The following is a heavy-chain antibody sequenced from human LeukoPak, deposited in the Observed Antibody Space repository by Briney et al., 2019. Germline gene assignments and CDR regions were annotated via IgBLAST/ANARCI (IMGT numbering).Heavy chain of an antibody. CDR2: ISSDSSSI. D-gene: IGHD2-2*01. Sequence: GRSLRLSCAASGFTFSSYGMNWVRQAPGKGLEWVAAISSDSSSIYYADSVKGRFTISRDNSKNTLYLQMNSLRAEDTAVYYFASVSGSTYVNYYAYEYVWDKGNT. J-gene: IGHJ6*03. V-gene: IGHV3-33*01. CDR3: ASVSGSTYVNYYAYEYV. CDR1: GFTFSSYG.